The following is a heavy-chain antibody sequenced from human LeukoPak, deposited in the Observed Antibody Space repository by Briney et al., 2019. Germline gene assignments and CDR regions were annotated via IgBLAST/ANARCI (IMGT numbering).Heavy chain of an antibody. Sequence: PGGSLRLSCAASGFTFSGYGMNWVRQAPGKGLEWVASTSYDGREKYYADSVKGRFTISRDNSKDTLYLQMNSLRPEDTAIYYCAKSKPPREYCSVTTCYAGFGAFDIWGQGTMVTVFS. D-gene: IGHD2-2*01. J-gene: IGHJ3*02. V-gene: IGHV3-30*18. CDR1: GFTFSGYG. CDR2: TSYDGREK. CDR3: AKSKPPREYCSVTTCYAGFGAFDI.